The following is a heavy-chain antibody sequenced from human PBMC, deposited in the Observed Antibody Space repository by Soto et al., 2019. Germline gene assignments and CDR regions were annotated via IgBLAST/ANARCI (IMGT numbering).Heavy chain of an antibody. CDR3: ARVFKGIAALSGSWFDP. D-gene: IGHD6-13*01. J-gene: IGHJ5*02. Sequence: ASVKVSCKASGYTFTSYGISWVRQAPGQGLEWMGWISAYNGNTNYAQKLQGRVTMTTDTSTSTAYMELRSLRSDDTAVYYCARVFKGIAALSGSWFDPWGQGTLVTVSS. CDR2: ISAYNGNT. V-gene: IGHV1-18*01. CDR1: GYTFTSYG.